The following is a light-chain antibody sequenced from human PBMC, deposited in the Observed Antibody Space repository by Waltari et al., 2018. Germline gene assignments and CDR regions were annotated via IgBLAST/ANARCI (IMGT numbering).Light chain of an antibody. Sequence: AIQMTQSPSSVSASGGDRVTITCRASLGIRNDSGRYQQKPGKAPKLLIYAASSLQSGVPSRFSGSGSGTDFTLTISSLQPEDFATYYCLQDYEYPLTFGGGTKVDVK. CDR2: AAS. CDR1: LGIRND. V-gene: IGKV1-6*01. CDR3: LQDYEYPLT. J-gene: IGKJ4*01.